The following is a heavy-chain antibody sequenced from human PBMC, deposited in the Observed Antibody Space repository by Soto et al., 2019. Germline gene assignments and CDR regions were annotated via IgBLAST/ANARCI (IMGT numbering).Heavy chain of an antibody. V-gene: IGHV3-7*01. D-gene: IGHD5-12*01. CDR1: GFTFSSSW. J-gene: IGHJ6*02. CDR3: ARDPAPVGYRGLDV. CDR2: IKEDGSEK. Sequence: GGSLRLSCASSGFTFSSSWMTWVRQAPGKGLAWVANIKEDGSEKYYVDSVKGRFTISRDNTNESLHLQMNSLRAEDTAVYYCARDPAPVGYRGLDVWGQGTTVTVSS.